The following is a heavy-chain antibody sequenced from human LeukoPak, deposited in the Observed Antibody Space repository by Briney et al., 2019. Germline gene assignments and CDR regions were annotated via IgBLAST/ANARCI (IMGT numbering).Heavy chain of an antibody. D-gene: IGHD6-13*01. Sequence: GGSLRLSCAASGFTFSNYWMTWVRQAPGKGLEWVANIDQDGSERFYVDSAKGRFTISRDNAKDSLYLQMNSLRAEDTALYYCARDQGAAGDYWGQGTLVTVSS. J-gene: IGHJ4*02. V-gene: IGHV3-7*01. CDR1: GFTFSNYW. CDR3: ARDQGAAGDY. CDR2: IDQDGSER.